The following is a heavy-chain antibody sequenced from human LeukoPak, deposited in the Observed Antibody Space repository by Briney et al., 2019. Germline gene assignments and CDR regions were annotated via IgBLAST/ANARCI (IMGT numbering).Heavy chain of an antibody. CDR2: IKQDGSVA. J-gene: IGHJ4*02. Sequence: GGSRRLSCAAPGFTFTNYWMAWVRQAPGKGRGWVAKIKQDGSVANYVDSLRGRLPISTKNPKASLYLQITSLRPGEPPVNFCARNYYYRFYYCGQGTLVAASS. V-gene: IGHV3-7*01. CDR3: ARNYYYRFYY. CDR1: GFTFTNYW. D-gene: IGHD3-10*01.